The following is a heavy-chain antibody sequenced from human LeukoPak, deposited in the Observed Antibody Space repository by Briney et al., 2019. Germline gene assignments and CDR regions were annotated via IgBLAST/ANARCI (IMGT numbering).Heavy chain of an antibody. CDR1: GFTFSRYT. CDR3: ARDGVTMRILDY. CDR2: ITSISIYK. D-gene: IGHD3-22*01. J-gene: IGHJ4*02. V-gene: IGHV3-21*01. Sequence: NSGGSLRLSCAASGFTFSRYTMNWVRQAPGKGLEWVSSITSISIYKYHADSLKGRFTISRDNAKNSLYLQMNSLRAEDTAVYYCARDGVTMRILDYWGQGTLVTVSS.